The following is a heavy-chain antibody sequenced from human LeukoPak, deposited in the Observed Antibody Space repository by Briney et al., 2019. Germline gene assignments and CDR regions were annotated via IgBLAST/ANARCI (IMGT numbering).Heavy chain of an antibody. Sequence: SGGSLRLSCAASGFPFRSYSMNWVRQAPGKGLEWVSSISTTSTYVYYVDSVKGRFTICRDNAKNSLYLQMNSLRAEDTAVYYCARDTYNWNYGYDYWGQGTLVTVSS. CDR2: ISTTSTYV. J-gene: IGHJ4*02. CDR3: ARDTYNWNYGYDY. V-gene: IGHV3-21*01. D-gene: IGHD1-7*01. CDR1: GFPFRSYS.